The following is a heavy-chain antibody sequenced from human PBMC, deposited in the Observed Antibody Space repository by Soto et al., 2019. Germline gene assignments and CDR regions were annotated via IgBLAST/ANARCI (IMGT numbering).Heavy chain of an antibody. D-gene: IGHD3-10*01. J-gene: IGHJ6*02. CDR2: IYYSGST. CDR1: GGSISSRGYY. CDR3: ARDEVYYGSGSNPPRSYGMDV. Sequence: SETLSLTCTVSGGSISSRGYYWSWIRQHPGKGLEWIGYIYYSGSTYYNPSLKSRVTISVDTSKNQFSLKLSSVTAADTAVYYCARDEVYYGSGSNPPRSYGMDVRGQGTTVTVS. V-gene: IGHV4-31*03.